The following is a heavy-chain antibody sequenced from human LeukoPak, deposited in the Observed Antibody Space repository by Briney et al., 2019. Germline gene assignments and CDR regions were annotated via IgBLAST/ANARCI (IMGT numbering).Heavy chain of an antibody. J-gene: IGHJ6*03. CDR1: GGSISSGSYY. V-gene: IGHV4-61*02. CDR3: ASTSGSYSYYYYMDV. Sequence: PSETLSLTCTVSGGSISSGSYYWSWIRQPAGKGLEWIGRIYTSGSTNYNPSLKSRVTISVDTSKNQFSLKLSSVTAADTAVYYCASTSGSYSYYYYMDVWGKGTTVTVSS. CDR2: IYTSGST. D-gene: IGHD1-26*01.